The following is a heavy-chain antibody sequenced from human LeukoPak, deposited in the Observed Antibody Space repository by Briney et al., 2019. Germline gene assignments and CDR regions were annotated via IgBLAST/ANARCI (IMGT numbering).Heavy chain of an antibody. V-gene: IGHV1-69*01. Sequence: WASVKVSCKASGGTFSSYAISWVRQAPGQGLEWMRGIIPIFGTANYAQKFQGRVTITADESTSTAYMELSSLRSEDTAVYYCARSYSSGWFFDYWGQGTLVTVSS. CDR3: ARSYSSGWFFDY. D-gene: IGHD6-19*01. J-gene: IGHJ4*02. CDR1: GGTFSSYA. CDR2: IIPIFGTA.